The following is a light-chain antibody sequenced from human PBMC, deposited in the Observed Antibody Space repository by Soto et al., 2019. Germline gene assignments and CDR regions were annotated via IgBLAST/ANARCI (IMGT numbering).Light chain of an antibody. CDR1: RSDVGGYNY. J-gene: IGLJ3*02. V-gene: IGLV2-14*01. Sequence: QSALTQPASVSGSPGQSITISCTGTRSDVGGYNYVSWYQQHPGKAPKLMIYEVSNRPSGVSNLFSGSKSGNTDSLTISGIQAEDEADYYCSSYTSSSTPCVFVGGTTLTVL. CDR3: SSYTSSSTPCV. CDR2: EVS.